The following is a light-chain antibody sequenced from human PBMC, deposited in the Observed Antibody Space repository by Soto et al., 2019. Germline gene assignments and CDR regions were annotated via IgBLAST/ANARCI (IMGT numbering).Light chain of an antibody. V-gene: IGKV1-17*01. Sequence: DIQMTQSPSSLSASVGDRVTITCRASQGISNDLGWYQQKPGKAPNRLIYAASILRFSGSGSGTEFTLTISSLQPEDFATYYCLQHNSFPLTFGGGTKVEIK. CDR2: AAS. CDR3: LQHNSFPLT. CDR1: QGISND. J-gene: IGKJ4*01.